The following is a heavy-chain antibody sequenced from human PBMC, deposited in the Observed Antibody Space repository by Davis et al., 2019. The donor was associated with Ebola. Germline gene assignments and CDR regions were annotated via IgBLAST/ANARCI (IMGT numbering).Heavy chain of an antibody. V-gene: IGHV4-59*01. J-gene: IGHJ2*01. CDR1: GGSISSYY. Sequence: MPSETLSLTCTVSGGSISSYYWSWIRQPPGKGLEWIGHIHYSGSTNYNPSLKSRVTTSVDTSKNQFSLNLSSVTAADTAVYYCARMPTVTADHWYFDLWGRGTLVTVSS. CDR2: IHYSGST. CDR3: ARMPTVTADHWYFDL. D-gene: IGHD4-17*01.